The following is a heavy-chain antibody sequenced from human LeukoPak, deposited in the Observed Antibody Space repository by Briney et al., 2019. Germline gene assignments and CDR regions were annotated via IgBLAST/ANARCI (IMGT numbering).Heavy chain of an antibody. V-gene: IGHV4-59*08. D-gene: IGHD6-19*01. CDR1: GDSISSYY. Sequence: ASETLSLTCTVSGDSISSYYWSWIRQPPGKGLERIGYICYSGNTNYNPSLNSRVTISVDTSKTQFSLKLSSVPAADTAVYYCACAVYSSRGFDPWGQGTLVTVSS. J-gene: IGHJ5*02. CDR2: ICYSGNT. CDR3: ACAVYSSRGFDP.